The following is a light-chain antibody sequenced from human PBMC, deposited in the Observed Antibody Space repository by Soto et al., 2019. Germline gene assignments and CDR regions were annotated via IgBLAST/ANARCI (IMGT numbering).Light chain of an antibody. J-gene: IGLJ1*01. CDR1: TGAVTSGHY. V-gene: IGLV7-46*01. CDR3: LLSCSVTGV. Sequence: QAVVTQAPSLTVSPGGTVPLNCGSSTGAVTSGHYPYRFQQKPGQSHRTLIYDTGNKHYWTSARFSGSLLVGKAALTLAGAQPEDEAEYNSLLSCSVTGVFGTGTKVTVL. CDR2: DTG.